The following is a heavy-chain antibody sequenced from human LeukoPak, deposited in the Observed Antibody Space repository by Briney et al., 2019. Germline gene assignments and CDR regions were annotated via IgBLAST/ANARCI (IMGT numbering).Heavy chain of an antibody. V-gene: IGHV7-4-1*02. Sequence: EASVKVSCKASGYTFTSYAMNWVRQAPGQGLEWMGWINTNTGNPTYAQGFTGRFVFSLDTSVSTAYLQISSLKAEDPAVYYCARGQAWFAYKFAPWGQGTLVTVSS. D-gene: IGHD3-10*01. J-gene: IGHJ5*02. CDR2: INTNTGNP. CDR3: ARGQAWFAYKFAP. CDR1: GYTFTSYA.